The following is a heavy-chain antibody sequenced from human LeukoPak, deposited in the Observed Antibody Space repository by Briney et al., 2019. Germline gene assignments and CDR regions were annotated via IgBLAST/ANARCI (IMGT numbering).Heavy chain of an antibody. J-gene: IGHJ4*02. V-gene: IGHV3-9*01. CDR3: AKRAAVRRNFDY. CDR2: ISWNSGSI. D-gene: IGHD6-13*01. CDR1: GFTFDDYA. Sequence: GGSLRLSCAASGFTFDDYAMHWVRQAPGKGLEWVSGISWNSGSIGYADSVKGRFTISRDNAKNSLYLQMNSLRAEDTAVYYCAKRAAVRRNFDYWGQGILVTVSS.